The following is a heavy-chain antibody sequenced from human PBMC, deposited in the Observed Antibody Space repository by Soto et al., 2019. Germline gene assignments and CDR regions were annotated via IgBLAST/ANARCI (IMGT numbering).Heavy chain of an antibody. J-gene: IGHJ4*02. Sequence: EVQLVESGGGLVQPGGSLRLSCAASGFTFSNYDMHWVRQVTGKGLEWVSAIGAAGDTYYPDSVKGRFTISRENAKNSLYLQMNSRRAEDTAVYYCASGGWGSSWYEGGSRIDYWGQGALGTVSS. CDR2: IGAAGDT. V-gene: IGHV3-13*01. CDR3: ASGGWGSSWYEGGSRIDY. CDR1: GFTFSNYD. D-gene: IGHD6-13*01.